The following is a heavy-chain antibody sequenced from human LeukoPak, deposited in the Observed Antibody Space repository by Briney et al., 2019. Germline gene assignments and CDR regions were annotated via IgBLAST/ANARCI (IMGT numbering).Heavy chain of an antibody. CDR1: GFTFSSYA. Sequence: GRSLRLSCAASGFTFSSYAMHWVRQAPGKGLEWVAVISYDGSNKYYADSVKGRFTISRDNSKNTLYLQMNSLRAEDTAVYYCARDYWRGGDYGNWFDPWGQGTLVTVSS. J-gene: IGHJ5*02. D-gene: IGHD4-17*01. CDR3: ARDYWRGGDYGNWFDP. CDR2: ISYDGSNK. V-gene: IGHV3-30*04.